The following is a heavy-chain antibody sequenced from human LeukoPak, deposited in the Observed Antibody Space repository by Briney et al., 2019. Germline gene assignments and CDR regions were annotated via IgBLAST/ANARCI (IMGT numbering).Heavy chain of an antibody. D-gene: IGHD5-12*01. CDR2: ISYDGSNK. J-gene: IGHJ4*02. Sequence: GGSLRLSCAASGFTFSSYAMHWVRQAPGKGLEWVAVISYDGSNKYYADSVKGRFTISRDNAKNTVYLQMNSLRAEDTAVYYCARGEYGGYFIDYWGQGTLVTVSS. V-gene: IGHV3-30-3*01. CDR1: GFTFSSYA. CDR3: ARGEYGGYFIDY.